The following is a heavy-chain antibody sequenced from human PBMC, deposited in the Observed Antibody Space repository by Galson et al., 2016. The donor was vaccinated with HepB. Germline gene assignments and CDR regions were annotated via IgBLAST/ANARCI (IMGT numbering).Heavy chain of an antibody. CDR3: SRFGGGDYINYITSDSDF. D-gene: IGHD4-11*01. V-gene: IGHV3-15*01. J-gene: IGHJ4*02. CDR2: IKGEADGAIT. Sequence: SLRLSCAASGFPFTNAWMSWVRQPPGQGLEWIGRIKGEADGAITDYAAFVRGRFTISRDDSKDTVYLHLNGLKTEVTALYFCSRFGGGDYINYITSDSDFWGQGTRVTVS. CDR1: GFPFTNAW.